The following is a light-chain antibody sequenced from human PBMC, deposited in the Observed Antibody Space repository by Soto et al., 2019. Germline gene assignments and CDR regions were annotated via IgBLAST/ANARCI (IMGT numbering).Light chain of an antibody. CDR2: DAS. Sequence: IEVTQSPSSLAASLGDRVTITCRASQTIGTYVNWYRQKSGAAPELLIYDASTLQSGVPSRFRGGASGTDFTLTISSLQLDDSATYYCQQSYNTPLTFGQGTKVEIK. CDR3: QQSYNTPLT. J-gene: IGKJ1*01. CDR1: QTIGTY. V-gene: IGKV1-39*01.